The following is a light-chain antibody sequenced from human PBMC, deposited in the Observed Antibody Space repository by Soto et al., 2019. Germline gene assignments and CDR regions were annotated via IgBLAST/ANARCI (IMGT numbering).Light chain of an antibody. CDR1: SSDVGGYNY. V-gene: IGLV2-14*01. CDR2: DAS. Sequence: QSALAQPASVSGSPGQSITISCTGTSSDVGGYNYVSWYQQHPGKAPKVMIYDASNRPSGVSNRFSGSKSGNTASLTISGPQAEDEADYFCSSYTSSGTYVFGTGTKVTVL. CDR3: SSYTSSGTYV. J-gene: IGLJ1*01.